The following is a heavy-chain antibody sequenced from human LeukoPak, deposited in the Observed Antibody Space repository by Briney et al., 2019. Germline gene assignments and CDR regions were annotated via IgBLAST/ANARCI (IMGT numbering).Heavy chain of an antibody. CDR1: GFTFSSYW. J-gene: IGHJ4*02. Sequence: GGSLRLSCAASGFTFSSYWMHWVRQAPGKGLVWVSRINSDGSSTSYADSVKGRFTISRDNAKNTLYLQMNSLRAEDTAVYYCARGCSGGSCYLGHFDYWGQGTLVTVSS. CDR2: INSDGSST. D-gene: IGHD2-15*01. CDR3: ARGCSGGSCYLGHFDY. V-gene: IGHV3-74*01.